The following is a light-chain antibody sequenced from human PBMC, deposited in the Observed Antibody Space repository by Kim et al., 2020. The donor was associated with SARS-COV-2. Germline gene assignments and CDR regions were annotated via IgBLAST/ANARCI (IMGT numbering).Light chain of an antibody. CDR1: QGVSIN. CDR2: GAS. J-gene: IGKJ1*01. V-gene: IGKV3-15*01. CDR3: QQYNNWWT. Sequence: EIVMTQSPATLSMSPGERATLSCRASQGVSINLAWYQQKPGQAPRLLIYGASTRATGIPARFSGSGSGTDFTLTISSLQFEDFAVYYCQQYNNWWTFGQGTKVDIK.